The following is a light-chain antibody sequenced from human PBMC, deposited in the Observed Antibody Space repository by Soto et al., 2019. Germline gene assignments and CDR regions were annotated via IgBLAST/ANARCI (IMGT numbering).Light chain of an antibody. CDR2: DAT. CDR3: QQRINWPLT. Sequence: PGERATLSCRASLSVSSYLAWYQQKPGQAPRLLISDATNRATGISARFSGSGSGTDFTLTIDSLEPEDFAVYYCQQRINWPLTFGGGTKVEIK. J-gene: IGKJ4*01. V-gene: IGKV3-11*01. CDR1: LSVSSY.